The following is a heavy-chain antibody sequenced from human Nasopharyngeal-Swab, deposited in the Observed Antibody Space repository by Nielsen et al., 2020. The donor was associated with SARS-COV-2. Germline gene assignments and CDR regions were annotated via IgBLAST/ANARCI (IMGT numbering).Heavy chain of an antibody. CDR3: ARGSGSYKEILFDY. D-gene: IGHD1-26*01. J-gene: IGHJ4*02. V-gene: IGHV3-30*03. Sequence: GGSLRLSCAASGFTFSSYGMHWVRQAPGKGLEGVAVISYDGSNKYYADSVKGRFTISRDNSKNTLYLQMNSLRAEDTAVYYCARGSGSYKEILFDYRGQGTLVTVSS. CDR1: GFTFSSYG. CDR2: ISYDGSNK.